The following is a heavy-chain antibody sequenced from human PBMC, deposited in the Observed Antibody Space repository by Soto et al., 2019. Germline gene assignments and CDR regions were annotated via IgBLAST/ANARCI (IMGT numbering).Heavy chain of an antibody. J-gene: IGHJ6*03. CDR1: GYTFTSYY. V-gene: IGHV1-46*03. CDR2: INPSGGST. D-gene: IGHD3-3*01. Sequence: ASVKVSCKASGYTFTSYYMHWVRQAPGQGLEWMGIINPSGGSTSYAQKFQGRVTMTRDTSTSTVYMELSSLRSEDTAVYYCARDLSFGGVLEWLLSFYMDVWGKGTTVTVSS. CDR3: ARDLSFGGVLEWLLSFYMDV.